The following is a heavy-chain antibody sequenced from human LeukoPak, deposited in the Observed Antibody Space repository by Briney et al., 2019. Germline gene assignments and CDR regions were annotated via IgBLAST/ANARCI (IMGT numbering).Heavy chain of an antibody. Sequence: SETLSLTCTVSGGSISSYYWGWIRQPPGKGLEWIGSIYHSGSTYYNPSLKSRVTISVDTSKNQFSLKLSSVTAADTAVYYCARVDYDILTGLRYFDYWGQGTLVIVSS. CDR1: GGSISSYY. D-gene: IGHD3-9*01. V-gene: IGHV4-38-2*02. CDR2: IYHSGST. CDR3: ARVDYDILTGLRYFDY. J-gene: IGHJ4*02.